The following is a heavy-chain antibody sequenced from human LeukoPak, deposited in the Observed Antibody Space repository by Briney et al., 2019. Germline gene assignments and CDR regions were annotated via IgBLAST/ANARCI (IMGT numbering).Heavy chain of an antibody. CDR1: GFTFSSYN. D-gene: IGHD3-16*01. J-gene: IGHJ3*02. V-gene: IGHV3-21*01. CDR3: AILGVTHAFDI. CDR2: IASSSGYI. Sequence: PGGSLRLSCAASGFTFSSYNMNWVRQAPGEGLEWVSSIASSSGYIYYADSVEGRFTISRDNAKNSLYLQMNSLRAEDTAVYYCAILGVTHAFDIWGQGTMVTVSS.